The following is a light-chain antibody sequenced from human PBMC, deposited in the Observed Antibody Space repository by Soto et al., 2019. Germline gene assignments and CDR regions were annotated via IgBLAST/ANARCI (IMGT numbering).Light chain of an antibody. Sequence: DIVMTQSPDSLAVSLGERATINCKSSQSVLYSSNNKNYLAWYQQKPGQPPKLLIYWASTRESGVPDRFSGSGSGTDFTLTISSLQAEDVAVYYCQQRSNSLTFGGGTKVEIK. V-gene: IGKV4-1*01. J-gene: IGKJ4*01. CDR2: WAS. CDR3: QQRSNSLT. CDR1: QSVLYSSNNKNY.